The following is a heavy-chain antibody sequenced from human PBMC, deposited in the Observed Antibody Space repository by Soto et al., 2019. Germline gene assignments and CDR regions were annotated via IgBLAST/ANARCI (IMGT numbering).Heavy chain of an antibody. CDR1: GFSFSDRY. D-gene: IGHD2-8*01. J-gene: IGHJ4*02. CDR3: VTETQWYFDS. CDR2: IDPTGTNI. V-gene: IGHV3-11*01. Sequence: QVQLVKSGGGLVKPGGSLRLSCAASGFSFSDRYMSWVRQAPGKGLEWVSYIDPTGTNIHYADSVKGRFTISRDNARNSLYLQLNSLRVDDTAVYYCVTETQWYFDSWGQGALVTVSS.